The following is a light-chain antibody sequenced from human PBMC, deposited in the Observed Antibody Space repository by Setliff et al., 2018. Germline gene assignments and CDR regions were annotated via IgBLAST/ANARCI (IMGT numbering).Light chain of an antibody. V-gene: IGLV2-14*03. CDR3: SSSTRTSTL. J-gene: IGLJ1*01. CDR1: SSDVGSYNH. Sequence: QSVLTQPASVSGSPGQSITISSNGTSSDVGSYNHVSWFQQHPGKAPKLMIWDVSNRPSGVSNRFSGSKSGNTASLTISGLQTEDEADYYCSSSTRTSTLFGTGTKVTVL. CDR2: DVS.